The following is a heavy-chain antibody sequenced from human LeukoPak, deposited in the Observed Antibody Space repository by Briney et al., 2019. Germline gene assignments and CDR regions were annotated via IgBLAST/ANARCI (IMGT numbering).Heavy chain of an antibody. J-gene: IGHJ6*03. D-gene: IGHD5-12*01. CDR1: GFTFSSYG. Sequence: GGSLRLSCAASGFTFSSYGMHWVRQAPGKGLEWVAFIRYDGSNKYYADSVKGRFTISRDNSKNTLYLQMNSLRAEDTAVYYCAKEVATAFWYYYMDVWGKGTTVTVSS. CDR2: IRYDGSNK. CDR3: AKEVATAFWYYYMDV. V-gene: IGHV3-30*02.